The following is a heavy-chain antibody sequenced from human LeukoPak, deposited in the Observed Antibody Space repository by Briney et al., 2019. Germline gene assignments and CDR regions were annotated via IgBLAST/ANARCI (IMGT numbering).Heavy chain of an antibody. CDR2: IYNSGST. CDR3: ARVRYYYDSSGYVFDY. CDR1: GGSISSYY. D-gene: IGHD3-22*01. V-gene: IGHV4-59*01. Sequence: PSETLSLTCTVSGGSISSYYWSWIRQPPGKGLEWSGNIYNSGSTNYNPSLKSRVTISVDTSKNQFSLKLSSVTAADTAVYYCARVRYYYDSSGYVFDYWGQGTLVTVSS. J-gene: IGHJ4*02.